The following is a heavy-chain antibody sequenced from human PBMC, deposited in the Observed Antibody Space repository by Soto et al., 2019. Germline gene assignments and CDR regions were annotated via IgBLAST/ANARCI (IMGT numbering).Heavy chain of an antibody. J-gene: IGHJ4*01. CDR3: AREERRGTRCSHCGDFDS. V-gene: IGHV4-61*01. Sequence: SETLSLTCTISGGSVSSGSYYWSWIRQPPGKGLERIGYIYYSGSTNYNPSLKSRVSMSVDTSNNQFSLNLNSVTAADTAMYYCAREERRGTRCSHCGDFDSWGQGTLVTVSS. CDR1: GGSVSSGSYY. CDR2: IYYSGST. D-gene: IGHD2-2*01.